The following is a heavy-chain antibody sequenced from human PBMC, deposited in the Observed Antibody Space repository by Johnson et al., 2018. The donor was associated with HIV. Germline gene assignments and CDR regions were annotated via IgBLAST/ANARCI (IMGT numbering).Heavy chain of an antibody. CDR3: GRGVGGRTADAFDI. CDR2: IKSRTDGGTT. CDR1: GFTFSNAW. Sequence: VQLVESGGGVVQPGRSLRLSCAASGFTFSNAWMSWVRQAPGKGLEWVGHIKSRTDGGTTDYAAPVKGRFTIARDDSKNTLYLQMNSLRAEDTAVYYCGRGVGGRTADAFDIWGQGTMVTVSS. V-gene: IGHV3-15*01. J-gene: IGHJ3*02. D-gene: IGHD3-16*01.